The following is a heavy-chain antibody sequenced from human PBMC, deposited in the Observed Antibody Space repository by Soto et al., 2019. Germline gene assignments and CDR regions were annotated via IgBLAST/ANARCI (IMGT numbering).Heavy chain of an antibody. D-gene: IGHD3-16*01. CDR3: AIGGSMSDAKGVYYLDS. CDR2: INAGNGNT. CDR1: GYTFSSYA. Sequence: QVQLVQSGAEVKKPGASVKVSCKASGYTFSSYAMHWVRQAPGQRLEWMGWINAGNGNTKYSQKLRGRVTITRXXSXRXXEMERRSLRSEDTDVYSCAIGGSMSDAKGVYYLDSWDQGALVTVSS. V-gene: IGHV1-3*01. J-gene: IGHJ4*02.